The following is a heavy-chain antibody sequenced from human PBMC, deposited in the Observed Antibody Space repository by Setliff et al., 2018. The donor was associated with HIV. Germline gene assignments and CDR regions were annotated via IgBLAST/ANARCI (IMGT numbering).Heavy chain of an antibody. CDR3: ARGRSRYYYDGSGYYVDY. J-gene: IGHJ4*02. CDR1: GGSISSYF. Sequence: SETLSLTCTVSGGSISSYFWSWIRQPPGKGLEWIGYIYTNGSTNYNPSLKGRVTLSVDTSKNQLSLKLSSVTAADTAVYYCARGRSRYYYDGSGYYVDYWGQGTLVTVSS. V-gene: IGHV4-59*01. CDR2: IYTNGST. D-gene: IGHD3-22*01.